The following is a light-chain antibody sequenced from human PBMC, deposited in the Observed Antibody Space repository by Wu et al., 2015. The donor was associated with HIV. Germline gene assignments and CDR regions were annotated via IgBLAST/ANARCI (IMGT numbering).Light chain of an antibody. J-gene: IGKJ2*03. Sequence: EIVMTQSPATLSVSPGERATLSCKASQSVSTNLAWYQQKPGQAPRLLIYGASTRATGIPANFSGSGSGTEFTLTFTSLQSEDFAVYYCQQYNTWPYSFGQGTKLDIK. V-gene: IGKV3-15*01. CDR2: GAS. CDR3: QQYNTWPYS. CDR1: QSVSTN.